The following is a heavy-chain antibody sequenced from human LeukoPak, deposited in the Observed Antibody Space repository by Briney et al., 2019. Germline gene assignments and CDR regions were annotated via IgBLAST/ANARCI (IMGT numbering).Heavy chain of an antibody. CDR1: RFTFTKYW. J-gene: IGHJ5*02. CDR3: ANLNFDGGS. D-gene: IGHD3-16*01. Sequence: PGGSLRLSCAASRFTFTKYWMAWVRQAPGKGLEWVANIKQDGSEMHYVDSVKGRFTISRDNARNSLYLQMNNLRAEDTAIYYCANLNFDGGSWGQGTLVTVSS. CDR2: IKQDGSEM. V-gene: IGHV3-7*03.